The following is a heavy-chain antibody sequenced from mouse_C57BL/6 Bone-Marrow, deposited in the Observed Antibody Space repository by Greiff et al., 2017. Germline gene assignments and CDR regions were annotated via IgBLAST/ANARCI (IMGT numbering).Heavy chain of an antibody. CDR1: GFTFSDYY. J-gene: IGHJ4*01. V-gene: IGHV5-12*01. Sequence: EVQLVESGGGLVQPGGSLKLSCAASGFTFSDYYMYWVRQTPEKRLEWVAYISNGGGSTYYPDTVKGRFTIYRDNAKNTLYLQMSRLKAEDTAMYYCARHEYDWGYAMDYWGQGTSVTVSS. CDR2: ISNGGGST. D-gene: IGHD2-4*01. CDR3: ARHEYDWGYAMDY.